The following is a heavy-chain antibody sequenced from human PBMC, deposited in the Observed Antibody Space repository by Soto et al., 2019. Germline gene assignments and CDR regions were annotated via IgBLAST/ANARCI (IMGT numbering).Heavy chain of an antibody. Sequence: EVQLLESGGGLVQPGESLRLSCACSRFIFGNYMMTWVRQAPGKELEWVSTIRDGGESTYYADSVKGRFTISRDNSKNTLYLQMDSLGVEDTAVYYCAPHVHCSGGSCHYDAFDIRGQGTMVTVSS. CDR1: RFIFGNYM. CDR2: IRDGGEST. J-gene: IGHJ3*02. CDR3: APHVHCSGGSCHYDAFDI. V-gene: IGHV3-23*01. D-gene: IGHD2-15*01.